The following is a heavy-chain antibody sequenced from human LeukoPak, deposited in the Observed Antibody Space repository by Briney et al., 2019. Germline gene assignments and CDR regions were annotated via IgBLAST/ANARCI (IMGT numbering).Heavy chain of an antibody. CDR2: ISGSSSYI. V-gene: IGHV3-21*05. Sequence: GGSLRLSCAASGFSLTSYSMNWVRQAPGKGLEWVSYISGSSSYIYYADSVKGRFTISRDNAKNSLYLQMNSLRAEDTAVYYCAREAHFDYWGQGTLVTVSS. CDR1: GFSLTSYS. J-gene: IGHJ4*02. CDR3: AREAHFDY.